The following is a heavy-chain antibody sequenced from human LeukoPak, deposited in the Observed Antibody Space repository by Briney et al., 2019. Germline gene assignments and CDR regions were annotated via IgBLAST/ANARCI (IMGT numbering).Heavy chain of an antibody. J-gene: IGHJ5*02. CDR1: GFTFSSYA. Sequence: GGSLRLSCAASGFTFSSYAMSWVRQAPGKGLEWVAFIRYDGSNKYYADSVKGRFTISRDNSKNTLYLQMNSLRAEDTAVYYCANGEDDWFDPWGQGTLVTVSS. V-gene: IGHV3-30*02. CDR2: IRYDGSNK. CDR3: ANGEDDWFDP.